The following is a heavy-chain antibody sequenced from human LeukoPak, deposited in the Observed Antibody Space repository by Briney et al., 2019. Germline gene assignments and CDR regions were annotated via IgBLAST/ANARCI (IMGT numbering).Heavy chain of an antibody. CDR2: IYTSGST. D-gene: IGHD3-10*01. CDR1: GGSISSYY. CDR3: AREITMVRGVISVWFDY. V-gene: IGHV4-4*07. Sequence: SETLSLTCTVSGGSISSYYWSWIRQPAGKGLEWIGRIYTSGSTNYNPSLKSRVTMSVDTSKNQFSLKLSSVTAADTAVYYCAREITMVRGVISVWFDYGGQGTLVTVSS. J-gene: IGHJ4*02.